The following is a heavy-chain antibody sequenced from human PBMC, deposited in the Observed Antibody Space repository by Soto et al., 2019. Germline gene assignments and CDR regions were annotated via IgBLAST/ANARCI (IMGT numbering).Heavy chain of an antibody. Sequence: TSETLSLTCAVSGGSIGSGGYSWSWIRQPPGKGLEWIGYIYHSGSTYYNLSLKSRVTISVDRSKNQFSLKLSSVTAADTAVYYCARVPDRWGQGTLVTVSS. CDR3: ARVPDR. CDR2: IYHSGST. D-gene: IGHD2-2*01. CDR1: GGSIGSGGYS. J-gene: IGHJ5*02. V-gene: IGHV4-30-2*01.